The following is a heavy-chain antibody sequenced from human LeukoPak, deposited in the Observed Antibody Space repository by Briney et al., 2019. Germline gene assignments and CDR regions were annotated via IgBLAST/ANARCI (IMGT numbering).Heavy chain of an antibody. J-gene: IGHJ4*02. D-gene: IGHD6-19*01. CDR1: GFTFNRDW. V-gene: IGHV3-7*01. CDR3: ATKEPSTSGWSY. CDR2: IKEDGSEK. Sequence: GGSLRLSCAASGFTFNRDWTAWVRQAPGKGLEWVANIKEDGSEKNYVDSVKGRFTISRDNAVNSVYLQMNDLRAEDTGVYYCATKEPSTSGWSYWGQGTLVTVSS.